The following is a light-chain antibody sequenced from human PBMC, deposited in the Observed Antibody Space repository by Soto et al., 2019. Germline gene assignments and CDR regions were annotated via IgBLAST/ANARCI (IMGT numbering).Light chain of an antibody. J-gene: IGKJ3*01. CDR1: QGISQY. V-gene: IGKV1-9*01. Sequence: DIHLTQSPSLLSASVGDRVTITCRASQGISQYVAWYQQKPGKAPKLLIYAATVLQGGVPSRFSGTGSATEFILTISSLRPEDVATYYCQKCDYLPIFGPGTTVDFK. CDR3: QKCDYLPI. CDR2: AAT.